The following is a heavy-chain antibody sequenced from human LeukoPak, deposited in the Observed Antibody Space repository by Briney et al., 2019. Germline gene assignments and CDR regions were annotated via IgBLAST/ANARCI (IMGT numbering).Heavy chain of an antibody. CDR2: ISSSGSTI. CDR1: GFTFSSYE. J-gene: IGHJ4*02. CDR3: AALPGIAAAVIDY. V-gene: IGHV3-48*03. Sequence: GESLRLSCAASGFTFSSYEMNWVRQAPGKGLEWVSYISSSGSTIYYADSVKGRFTISRDNAKNSLYLQMNSLRAEDTAVYYCAALPGIAAAVIDYWGQGTLVTVSS. D-gene: IGHD6-13*01.